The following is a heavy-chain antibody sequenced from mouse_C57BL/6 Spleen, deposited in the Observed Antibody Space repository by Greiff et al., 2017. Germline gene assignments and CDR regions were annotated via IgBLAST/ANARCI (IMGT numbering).Heavy chain of an antibody. V-gene: IGHV1-53*01. D-gene: IGHD2-4*01. CDR3: AREGLRRKYAMDY. CDR2: INPSNGGT. J-gene: IGHJ4*01. CDR1: GYTFTSYW. Sequence: VKLMESGTELVKPGASVKLSCKASGYTFTSYWMHWVKQRPGQGLEWIGNINPSNGGTNYNEKFKSKATLTVDKSSSTAYMQLSSLTSEDSAVYYCAREGLRRKYAMDYWGQGTSVTVSS.